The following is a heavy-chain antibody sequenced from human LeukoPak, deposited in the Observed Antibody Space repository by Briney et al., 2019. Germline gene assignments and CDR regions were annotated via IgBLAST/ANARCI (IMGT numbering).Heavy chain of an antibody. V-gene: IGHV3-21*01. CDR2: ISSSSNYI. CDR3: ARDGRLRGEYFQH. Sequence: GGSLRLSCTASGFTFSYYSMNWVRQAPGKGLEWVSSISSSSNYIYYPDSVKGRFTISRDNSKNTLYLQMNSLRAEDTAVYYCARDGRLRGEYFQHWGQGTLVTVSS. J-gene: IGHJ1*01. D-gene: IGHD4-17*01. CDR1: GFTFSYYS.